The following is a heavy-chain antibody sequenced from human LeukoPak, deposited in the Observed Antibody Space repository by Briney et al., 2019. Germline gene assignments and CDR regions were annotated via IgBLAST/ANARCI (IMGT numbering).Heavy chain of an antibody. CDR2: TRYDGNNK. D-gene: IGHD3-22*01. V-gene: IGHV3-30*02. Sequence: GGSLRLSCAASGFTFRSYGMHWVRQAPGKGLEWVAFTRYDGNNKYYADSVKGRFTISRDNSKNTVYLQMNSLRAEDTAVYYCAKDPTHFRVWDDYDNTRLNYWGQGTLVTVSS. CDR1: GFTFRSYG. J-gene: IGHJ4*02. CDR3: AKDPTHFRVWDDYDNTRLNY.